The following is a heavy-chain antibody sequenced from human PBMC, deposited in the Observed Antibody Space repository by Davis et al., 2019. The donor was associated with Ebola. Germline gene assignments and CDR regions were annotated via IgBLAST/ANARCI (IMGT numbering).Heavy chain of an antibody. CDR3: ARAGSGWSRDYYYYDMDV. CDR1: GYTFTTYG. V-gene: IGHV1-18*01. CDR2: ISAYNGNT. Sequence: AASVKVSCKASGYTFTTYGISWVRQAPGQGLEWMGWISAYNGNTNYPQKLQGRVTMTTDTSTSTAYMELRSLRSEDTALYYCARAGSGWSRDYYYYDMDVWGQGTTVTVSS. D-gene: IGHD6-19*01. J-gene: IGHJ6*02.